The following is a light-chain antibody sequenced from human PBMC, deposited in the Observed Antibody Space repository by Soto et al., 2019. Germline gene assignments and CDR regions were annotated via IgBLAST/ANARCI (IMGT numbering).Light chain of an antibody. CDR3: QQYNNWPPFT. CDR2: GAS. V-gene: IGKV3-15*01. Sequence: EIVMTQSPATLSVSPGERATLSCRASQSVSTNLAWYQQKPGQAPRLLIFGASTRATGIPARFSGGGSGTDFTLTITSLQSADFAVYYCQQYNNWPPFTFGPGTKVDLK. J-gene: IGKJ3*01. CDR1: QSVSTN.